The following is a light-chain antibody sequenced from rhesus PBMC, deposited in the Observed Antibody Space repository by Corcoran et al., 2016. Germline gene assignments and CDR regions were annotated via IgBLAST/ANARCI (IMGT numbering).Light chain of an antibody. V-gene: IGKV1-22*01. J-gene: IGKJ1*01. CDR2: KAS. CDR3: QQYTSRPRT. Sequence: DIQMTQSPSSLSASVGDTVTIICRASQSISSWLAWYQQKPGKAPNLLIYKASSLQSGVPSRFSGSGSGTDFTLTISGLQSENFATYFCQQYTSRPRTFGQGTKVEIK. CDR1: QSISSW.